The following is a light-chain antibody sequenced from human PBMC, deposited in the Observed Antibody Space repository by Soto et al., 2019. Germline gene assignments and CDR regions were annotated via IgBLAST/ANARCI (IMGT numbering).Light chain of an antibody. Sequence: QSALTQPASVSGSPGQSITISCTGTSSDVGAYKYVSWYRQYPGKAPKLIIYEVTIRPSGVSNRFSGSKSGNTASLTISGLQAEDEAEYHWSSYTTSSTFVFGTGTKVTVL. CDR1: SSDVGAYKY. J-gene: IGLJ1*01. CDR3: SSYTTSSTFV. CDR2: EVT. V-gene: IGLV2-14*01.